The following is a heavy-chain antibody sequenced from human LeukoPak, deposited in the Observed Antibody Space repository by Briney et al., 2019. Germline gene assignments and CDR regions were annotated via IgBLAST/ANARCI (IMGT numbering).Heavy chain of an antibody. CDR1: GGSFSGYY. CDR3: ARGRHYYDSSGHQAPYYYYYYMDV. CDR2: INHSGST. J-gene: IGHJ6*03. Sequence: PSETLSLTCAVYGGSFSGYYWSWIRQPPGKGLEWIGEINHSGSTNYNPSLKSRVTISVDTSKNQFSLKLSSVTAADTAVYYCARGRHYYDSSGHQAPYYYYYYMDVWGKGTTVTISS. D-gene: IGHD3-22*01. V-gene: IGHV4-34*01.